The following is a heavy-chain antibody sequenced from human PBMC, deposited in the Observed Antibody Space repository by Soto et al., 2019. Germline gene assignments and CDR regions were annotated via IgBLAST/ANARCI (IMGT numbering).Heavy chain of an antibody. D-gene: IGHD3-22*01. Sequence: TLCLPCTVSGGSISSGVYYWSWIRQHPGKGLEWIGYIYYSGSTYYNPSLKSRVTISVDTSKNQFSLKLSSVTAADTAVYYCARTPFYDSSGYYRNYYYYGMDVWGQGTTVTVSS. CDR2: IYYSGST. CDR3: ARTPFYDSSGYYRNYYYYGMDV. V-gene: IGHV4-31*03. J-gene: IGHJ6*02. CDR1: GGSISSGVYY.